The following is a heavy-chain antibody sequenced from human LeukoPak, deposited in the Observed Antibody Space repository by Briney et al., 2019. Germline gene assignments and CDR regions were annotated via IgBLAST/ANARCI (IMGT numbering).Heavy chain of an antibody. Sequence: SETQSLACTVSGGSIITSNYYSGWIRQPPGKGLDWIVNIFYSVSPYYNPILRSRFTVSLDRSRNQFSLKLNSVTAADTAVYYCAKSNGYGLVDIWGQGTMVTVSS. V-gene: IGHV4-39*07. CDR2: IFYSVSP. D-gene: IGHD3-10*01. CDR3: AKSNGYGLVDI. CDR1: GGSIITSNYY. J-gene: IGHJ3*02.